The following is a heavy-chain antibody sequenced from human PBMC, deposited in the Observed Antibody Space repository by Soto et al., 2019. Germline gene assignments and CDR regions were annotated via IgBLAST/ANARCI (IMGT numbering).Heavy chain of an antibody. CDR2: INPNSGGT. Sequence: QVQLVQSGAEVKKPGASVKVSCKASGYTFTGYYMHWVRQAPGQGLEWMGWINPNSGGTNYAQKFQVWVTMTRDTSISTAYMELSRLRSDDTAVYYCASSYCGGDCPTAYYGMDVWGQGTTVTVSS. CDR3: ASSYCGGDCPTAYYGMDV. D-gene: IGHD2-21*02. J-gene: IGHJ6*02. V-gene: IGHV1-2*04. CDR1: GYTFTGYY.